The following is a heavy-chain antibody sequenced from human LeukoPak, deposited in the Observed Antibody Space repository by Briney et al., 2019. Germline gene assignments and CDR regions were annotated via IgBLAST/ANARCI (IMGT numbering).Heavy chain of an antibody. CDR1: GFTFSSYS. D-gene: IGHD1-26*01. Sequence: GGSLRLSCAASGFTFSSYSMNWVRQAPGKRLEWVSHITASGTAMFYADSVKGRFTISRDNAKNSLYLQMNSLRDEDTAVYYCASSGSYRFDYWGQGTLVTVSS. J-gene: IGHJ4*02. CDR2: ITASGTAM. V-gene: IGHV3-48*02. CDR3: ASSGSYRFDY.